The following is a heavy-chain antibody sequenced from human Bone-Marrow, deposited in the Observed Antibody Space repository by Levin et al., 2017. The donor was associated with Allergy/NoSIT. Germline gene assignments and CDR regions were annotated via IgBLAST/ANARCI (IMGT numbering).Heavy chain of an antibody. CDR1: GFTASNNY. J-gene: IGHJ3*02. V-gene: IGHV3-66*04. Sequence: QSGGSLRLSCAVSGFTASNNYMNWVRQAPGEGLEWVSVIYTSGSTYYADSVRGRFTISRDKSKNTLYLQMNNMRAEDTAIYYCARQRGLFAAFDIWGRGTMVTVSS. CDR2: IYTSGST. CDR3: ARQRGLFAAFDI. D-gene: IGHD2-15*01.